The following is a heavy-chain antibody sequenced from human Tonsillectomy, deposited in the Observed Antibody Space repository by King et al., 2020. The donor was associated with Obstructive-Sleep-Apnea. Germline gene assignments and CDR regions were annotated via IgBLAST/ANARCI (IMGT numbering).Heavy chain of an antibody. V-gene: IGHV3-23*04. CDR1: GFTFSGYA. D-gene: IGHD6-13*01. Sequence: VQLVESGGGLVQPGGSLRLSCAASGFTFSGYAMNWVRQAPGKGLEWVSVITGSGGNTYYADSVRGRFTVSRDNSKNTLYLQMNSLRVEDTAVYYCAKLRGSNWYSDYWGQGTLITVSS. CDR3: AKLRGSNWYSDY. CDR2: ITGSGGNT. J-gene: IGHJ4*02.